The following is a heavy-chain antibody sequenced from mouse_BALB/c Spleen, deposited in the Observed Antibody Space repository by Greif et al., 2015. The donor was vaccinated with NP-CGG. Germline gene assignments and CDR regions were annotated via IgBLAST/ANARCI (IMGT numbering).Heavy chain of an antibody. CDR2: IWRGGST. Sequence: VQLQQSGPGLVQPSQSLSITCTVSGFSLTSYGVHWVRQSPGKGLEWLGVIWRGGSTDYNAAFISRLSISKDNSKSQVFFKMNSLQAIVTAIYYCARSQLGRRGYALDYSGQGTSVTFSS. CDR3: ARSQLGRRGYALDY. V-gene: IGHV2-2*02. J-gene: IGHJ4*01. CDR1: GFSLTSYG. D-gene: IGHD4-1*02.